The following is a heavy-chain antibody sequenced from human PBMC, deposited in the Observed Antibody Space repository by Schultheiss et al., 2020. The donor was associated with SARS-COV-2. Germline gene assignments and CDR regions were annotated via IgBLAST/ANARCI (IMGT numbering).Heavy chain of an antibody. J-gene: IGHJ4*02. CDR2: INAGNGNT. D-gene: IGHD4-17*01. V-gene: IGHV1-18*04. Sequence: ASVKVSCKASGYTFTGYYMQWVRQAPGQGLDWRGWINAGNGNTKYSQNFQGRVTMTTDTSTSTAYMELRSLRSDDTAVYYCARVGLPVTTFDYWGQGTLVTVSS. CDR1: GYTFTGYY. CDR3: ARVGLPVTTFDY.